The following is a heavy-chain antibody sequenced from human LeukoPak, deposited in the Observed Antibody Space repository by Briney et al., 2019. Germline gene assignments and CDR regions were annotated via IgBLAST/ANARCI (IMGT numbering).Heavy chain of an antibody. D-gene: IGHD2-15*01. V-gene: IGHV3-53*01. CDR1: GFTVSSNY. CDR3: ARDNCGGSCYLNYYGMDV. J-gene: IGHJ6*02. Sequence: GGSLRLSCAASGFTVSSNYMSWVRQAPGKGLEWVPLTNSGGSTYYAGSVKGRFTISRDNSKNTLYLQMNNLRAEDTAVYYCARDNCGGSCYLNYYGMDVWGQGTTVTVSS. CDR2: TNSGGST.